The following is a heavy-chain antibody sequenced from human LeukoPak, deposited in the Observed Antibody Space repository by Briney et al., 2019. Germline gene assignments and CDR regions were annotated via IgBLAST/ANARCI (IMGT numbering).Heavy chain of an antibody. CDR1: GYSFTSYW. CDR2: IYPGDSDT. J-gene: IGHJ4*02. D-gene: IGHD6-13*01. V-gene: IGHV5-51*01. CDR3: ASGYSSSWVDFDY. Sequence: GESLKISCKASGYSFTSYWIGWVRQMPGKGLEWMGIIYPGDSDTRYSPSFQGQVTISADKSISTAYLQWSSLKASDTTMYYCASGYSSSWVDFDYWGQGTLVTVSS.